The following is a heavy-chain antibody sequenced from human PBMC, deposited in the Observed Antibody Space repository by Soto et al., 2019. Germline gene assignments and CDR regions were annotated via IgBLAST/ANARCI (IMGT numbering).Heavy chain of an antibody. Sequence: QVQLVQSGAEVKKPGSSVKVSCKTSGVSFNNNGIGWVRQAPGHGLEWMGGVSPPFRTSNYARKFQGRSLITADASTGTVNMELSSLTSEDTAQYYCARVLYYGSGSYSPYGMDVWGQGTKVTVSS. CDR2: VSPPFRTS. V-gene: IGHV1-69*01. CDR1: GVSFNNNG. J-gene: IGHJ6*01. D-gene: IGHD3-10*01. CDR3: ARVLYYGSGSYSPYGMDV.